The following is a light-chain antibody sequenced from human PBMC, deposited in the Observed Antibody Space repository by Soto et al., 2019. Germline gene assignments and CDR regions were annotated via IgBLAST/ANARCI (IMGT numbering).Light chain of an antibody. CDR3: QQRSSWPWT. CDR2: FAS. J-gene: IGKJ1*01. Sequence: EIVLTQSPATLPLSPGDRATLSCRASQSVGSFLAWYQQKPGQAPRLLIYFASNRATGIPARFSGSGSGTDFTLTIDSLEPEDFALFYCQQRSSWPWTFGQGTKVDIK. CDR1: QSVGSF. V-gene: IGKV3-11*01.